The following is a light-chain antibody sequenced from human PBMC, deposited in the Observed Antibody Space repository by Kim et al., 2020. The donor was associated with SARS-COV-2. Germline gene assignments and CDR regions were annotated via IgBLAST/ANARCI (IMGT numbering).Light chain of an antibody. V-gene: IGLV3-21*04. CDR2: YDS. CDR3: QVWDSSSDHAV. J-gene: IGLJ7*01. Sequence: APGKTARITCGGNNIGSKSVHWYQQKPGQAPVLVIYYDSDRPSGIPERFSGSNSGNTATLTIGRVEAGDEADYYCQVWDSSSDHAVFGGGTQLTVL. CDR1: NIGSKS.